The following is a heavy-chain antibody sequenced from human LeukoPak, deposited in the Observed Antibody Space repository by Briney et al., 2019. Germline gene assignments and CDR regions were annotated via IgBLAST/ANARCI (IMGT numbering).Heavy chain of an antibody. J-gene: IGHJ4*02. CDR3: ARDLARVVVVAAKPLGY. CDR2: INPNSGGT. D-gene: IGHD2-15*01. V-gene: IGHV1-2*02. Sequence: GASVKVSCKASGYTSTGYYMHWVRQAPGQGLEWMGWINPNSGGTNYAQKFQGRVTMTRDTSISTAYIELSRLRSDDTAVYYCARDLARVVVVAAKPLGYWGQGTLVTVSS. CDR1: GYTSTGYY.